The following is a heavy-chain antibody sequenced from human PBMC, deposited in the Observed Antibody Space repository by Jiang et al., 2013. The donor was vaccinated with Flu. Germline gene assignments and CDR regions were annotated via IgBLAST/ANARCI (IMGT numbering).Heavy chain of an antibody. CDR3: AKGSSGGPTVTTRTLRWTYFDY. CDR2: ISYDGSNK. V-gene: IGHV3-30*18. CDR1: GFTFSSYG. Sequence: RLSCAASGFTFSSYGMHWVRQAPGKGLEWVEVISYDGSNKYYADSVKGRFTISRDNSKNTLYLQMNSLRAEDTAVYYCAKGSSGGPTVTTRTLRWTYFDYWGQGTLVTVSS. J-gene: IGHJ4*02. D-gene: IGHD4-17*01.